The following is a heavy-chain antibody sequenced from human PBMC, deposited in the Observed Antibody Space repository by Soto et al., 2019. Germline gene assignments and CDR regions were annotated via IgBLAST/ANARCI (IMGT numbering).Heavy chain of an antibody. D-gene: IGHD1-20*01. CDR1: GYNFATYW. CDR3: ARRLDNTLDF. J-gene: IGHJ4*02. CDR2: IYPHDSDT. Sequence: GESLKISCKGSGYNFATYWIGWVRQMPGKGLEWMGIIYPHDSDTRYSPSFQGQVTISADKSISTAYLQWSSLKASDTAIYYCARRLDNTLDFWGQGALVTVSS. V-gene: IGHV5-51*01.